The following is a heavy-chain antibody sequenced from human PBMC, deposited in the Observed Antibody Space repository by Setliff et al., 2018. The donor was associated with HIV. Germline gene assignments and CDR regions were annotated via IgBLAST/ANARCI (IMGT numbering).Heavy chain of an antibody. CDR3: AREGEVLRYFDWFQYGMDV. V-gene: IGHV1-18*01. Sequence: ASVKVSCKASGYTFTSYGISWVRQAPGQGLEWMGWVSAYNGNTNYAQKLQGRVTMTTDTSTSTAYMELRSLRSDDTAVYYCAREGEVLRYFDWFQYGMDVWGQGTTVTVSS. D-gene: IGHD3-9*01. J-gene: IGHJ6*02. CDR2: VSAYNGNT. CDR1: GYTFTSYG.